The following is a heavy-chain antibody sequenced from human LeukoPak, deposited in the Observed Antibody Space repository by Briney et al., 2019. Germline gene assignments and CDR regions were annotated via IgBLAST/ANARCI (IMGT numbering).Heavy chain of an antibody. V-gene: IGHV3-53*01. CDR3: ARVVGVGATYPDY. J-gene: IGHJ4*02. D-gene: IGHD1-26*01. CDR1: GSTFSSYA. CDR2: IYSGGST. Sequence: PGGSLRLSCAASGSTFSSYAMSWVRQAPGKGLEWVSVIYSGGSTYYADSVKGRFTISRDNSKNTLYLQMNSLRAEDTAVYYCARVVGVGATYPDYWGQGTLVTVSS.